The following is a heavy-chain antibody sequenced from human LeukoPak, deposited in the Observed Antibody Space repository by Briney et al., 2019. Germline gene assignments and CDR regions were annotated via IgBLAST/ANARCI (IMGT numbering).Heavy chain of an antibody. CDR3: ARETYCTSASCPIGDYFDY. Sequence: GGSLRLSCAASGFTFSSYGMHWVRQAPGKGLEWVAVISYDGSNKYYADSVKGRFTISRDNSKNTLYLQMNSLRAEDTAVYYCARETYCTSASCPIGDYFDYWGQGTLVTVSS. J-gene: IGHJ4*02. CDR2: ISYDGSNK. D-gene: IGHD2-2*01. CDR1: GFTFSSYG. V-gene: IGHV3-30*03.